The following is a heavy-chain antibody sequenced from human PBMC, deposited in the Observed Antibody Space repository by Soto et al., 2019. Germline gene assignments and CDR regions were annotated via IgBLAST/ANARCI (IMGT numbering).Heavy chain of an antibody. Sequence: GGSLRLSCAASGFTFSSYAMSWVRQAPGKGLEWVSAISGSGGSTYYADSVKGRFTISRDNSKNTLYLQMNSLRAEDTAVYYCAKPTPTSYCSSTSCYAFFTYYMDVWGKGTTVTVSS. CDR3: AKPTPTSYCSSTSCYAFFTYYMDV. V-gene: IGHV3-23*01. D-gene: IGHD2-2*01. CDR1: GFTFSSYA. CDR2: ISGSGGST. J-gene: IGHJ6*03.